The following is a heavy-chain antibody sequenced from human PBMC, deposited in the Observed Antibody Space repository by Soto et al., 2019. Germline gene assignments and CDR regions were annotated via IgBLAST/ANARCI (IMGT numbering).Heavy chain of an antibody. CDR1: GFTFSSYG. V-gene: IGHV3-30*18. D-gene: IGHD1-26*01. CDR2: ISYDGSNT. J-gene: IGHJ4*02. CDR3: AKEGGLSGSYYISSSYYFDY. Sequence: QVQLVESGGGVVQPGRSLRLSCVASGFTFSSYGMHWVRQAPGKGLGWVAIISYDGSNTYYADSVKGRFTISRDNSKNTRYLQMNSLRAEDTSVYYCAKEGGLSGSYYISSSYYFDYWGQGTLVTVSS.